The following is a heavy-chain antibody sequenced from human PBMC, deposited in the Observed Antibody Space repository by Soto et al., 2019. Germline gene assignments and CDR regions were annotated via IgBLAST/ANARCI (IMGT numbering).Heavy chain of an antibody. CDR2: IWYDGSNK. CDR3: ARDRQYYDFWSGYYPPDYYYYGMDV. J-gene: IGHJ6*02. CDR1: GFTFSSYG. Sequence: PGGSRRLSCAASGFTFSSYGMHWVRQAPGKGLEWVAVIWYDGSNKYYADSVKGRFTISRNNSKNTLCLQMNSLRAEDTAVYYCARDRQYYDFWSGYYPPDYYYYGMDVWGQGTTVTVS. D-gene: IGHD3-3*01. V-gene: IGHV3-33*01.